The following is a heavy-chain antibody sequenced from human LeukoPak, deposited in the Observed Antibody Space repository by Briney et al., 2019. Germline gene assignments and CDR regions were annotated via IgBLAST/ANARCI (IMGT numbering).Heavy chain of an antibody. CDR3: ARWGITMVRGDDYNWFDP. J-gene: IGHJ5*02. CDR1: GYSFTSYW. V-gene: IGHV5-10-1*01. Sequence: GESLKISCKGSGYSFTSYWISWVRQMPGKGLEWMGRIVTSDSYTNYSPSFQGHVTISADKSISTAYLQWSSLKASDTAMYYCARWGITMVRGDDYNWFDPWGQGTLVTVSS. CDR2: IVTSDSYT. D-gene: IGHD3-10*01.